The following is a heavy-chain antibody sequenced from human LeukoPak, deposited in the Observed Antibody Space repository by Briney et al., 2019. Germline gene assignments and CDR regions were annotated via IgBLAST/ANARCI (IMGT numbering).Heavy chain of an antibody. CDR2: ISSSGSTI. J-gene: IGHJ6*04. Sequence: GGSLRLSCAASGFTFSSYEMNWVRQAPGKGLEWVSYISSSGSTIYYADSVKGRFTISRDNAKSSLYLQMDSLRAEDTAVYYCAELGITMIGGVWGKGTTVTISS. CDR1: GFTFSSYE. CDR3: AELGITMIGGV. V-gene: IGHV3-48*03. D-gene: IGHD3-10*02.